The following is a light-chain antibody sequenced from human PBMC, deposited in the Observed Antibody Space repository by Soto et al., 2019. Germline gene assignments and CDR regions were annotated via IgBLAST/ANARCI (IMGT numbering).Light chain of an antibody. CDR2: DVS. V-gene: IGLV2-14*01. Sequence: QSALTQPASVSGSPGQSITISCTGTSSDVGGYNYGSWYQQHPGKAPKLMIYDVSNRPSGVSNRFSGSKSGNTASLTISGLQAEDEADYYCSSYTSSSTLLYVFGTGTKLTVL. CDR1: SSDVGGYNY. J-gene: IGLJ1*01. CDR3: SSYTSSSTLLYV.